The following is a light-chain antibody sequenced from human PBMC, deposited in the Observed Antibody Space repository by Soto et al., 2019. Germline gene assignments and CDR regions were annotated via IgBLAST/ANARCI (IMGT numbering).Light chain of an antibody. Sequence: EIVMTQSPATLSVSPGERATLSCRASQSVSSNLAWYQQKPGQAPRLLIYGASTRATGIPARFSGSGSGTEFTLTISSLQSEDFAVYYCQQYNNWPGFGQGTQVEIK. CDR3: QQYNNWPG. V-gene: IGKV3-15*01. J-gene: IGKJ1*01. CDR2: GAS. CDR1: QSVSSN.